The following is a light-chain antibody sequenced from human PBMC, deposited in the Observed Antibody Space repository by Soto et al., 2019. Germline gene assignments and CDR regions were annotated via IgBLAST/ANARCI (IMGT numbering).Light chain of an antibody. CDR2: SAS. CDR1: QGISNW. V-gene: IGKV1-12*01. Sequence: DIQMTQSPSTVSASVGDRVTIACRASQGISNWLAWYQQKPGKAPKLLIYSASSLQSGVPSRFSGSGFGTDFTLTISSLQPEDFATYYCQQANSFPLLTFGGGTKVEIK. J-gene: IGKJ4*01. CDR3: QQANSFPLLT.